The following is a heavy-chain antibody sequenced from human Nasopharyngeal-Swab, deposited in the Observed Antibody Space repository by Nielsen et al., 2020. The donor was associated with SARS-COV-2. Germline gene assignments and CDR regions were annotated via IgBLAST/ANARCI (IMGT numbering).Heavy chain of an antibody. V-gene: IGHV5-51*01. CDR2: IYPGDSDT. J-gene: IGHJ6*03. CDR3: ARRGYGGSGSYYFYYYMDV. CDR1: GYNFTTYW. D-gene: IGHD4-23*01. Sequence: KVSCKGSGYNFTTYWIGWVRQMPEKGLEWMGIIYPGDSDTRYSPSFQGQVTISADKSLLTASLQWSSLKASDPALYYCARRGYGGSGSYYFYYYMDVWGKGTTVTVSS.